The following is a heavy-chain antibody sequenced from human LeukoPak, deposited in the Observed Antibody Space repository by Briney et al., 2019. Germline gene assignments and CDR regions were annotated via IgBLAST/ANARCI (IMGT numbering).Heavy chain of an antibody. J-gene: IGHJ3*02. Sequence: PSETLSLTCAVYAGSFSGYYWSWIRQPPGKGLEWIGEINHSGSTNYNPSLKSRVTISVDTSKNQFSLKLSSVTAADTAVYYCASPGSGRHTFDIWGQGTMVTVSS. V-gene: IGHV4-34*01. CDR3: ASPGSGRHTFDI. D-gene: IGHD3-10*01. CDR1: AGSFSGYY. CDR2: INHSGST.